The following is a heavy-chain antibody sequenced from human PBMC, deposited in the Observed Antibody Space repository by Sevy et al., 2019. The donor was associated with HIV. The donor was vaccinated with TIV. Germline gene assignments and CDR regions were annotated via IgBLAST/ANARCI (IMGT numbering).Heavy chain of an antibody. Sequence: GGSLRLSCAASGFTFSSYSMNWVRQAPGKGLEWVSSISSSSSYIYYADSVKGRFPISRDNAKNSLYLQMNSLRAEDTAVCYCARGADDFWSGYQVDYWGQGTLVTVSS. CDR2: ISSSSSYI. D-gene: IGHD3-3*01. J-gene: IGHJ4*02. CDR1: GFTFSSYS. V-gene: IGHV3-21*01. CDR3: ARGADDFWSGYQVDY.